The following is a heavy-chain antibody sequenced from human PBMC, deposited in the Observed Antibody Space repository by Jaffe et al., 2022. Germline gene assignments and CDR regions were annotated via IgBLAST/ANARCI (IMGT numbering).Heavy chain of an antibody. CDR2: IYQSGST. J-gene: IGHJ3*02. CDR3: ARPLDGQRGHSYDSGRLDAFDI. CDR1: GYSISSGYY. V-gene: IGHV4-38-2*01. Sequence: QVQLQESGPGLVKPSVTLSLTCAVSGYSISSGYYWGWIRQPPGKGLEWIGSIYQSGSTYYNPSLKSRVTISVDTFKNQLSLTLSSVTAADTAVYYCARPLDGQRGHSYDSGRLDAFDIWGQGTMVTVSS. D-gene: IGHD5-18*01.